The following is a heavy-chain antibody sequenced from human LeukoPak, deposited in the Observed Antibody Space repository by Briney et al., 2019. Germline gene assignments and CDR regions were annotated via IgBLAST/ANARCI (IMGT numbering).Heavy chain of an antibody. J-gene: IGHJ6*02. CDR3: AKEYCSGGSCYSPWGYYYYGMDV. V-gene: IGHV3-30*02. Sequence: GGSLRLSCAASGFTFTIYGMHWVRQAPGKGLEWVAFIRYDGTNKYYADSVKGRFTISRDNSKNTLYLQMNSLRAEDTAVYYCAKEYCSGGSCYSPWGYYYYGMDVWGQGTTVTVSS. D-gene: IGHD2-15*01. CDR2: IRYDGTNK. CDR1: GFTFTIYG.